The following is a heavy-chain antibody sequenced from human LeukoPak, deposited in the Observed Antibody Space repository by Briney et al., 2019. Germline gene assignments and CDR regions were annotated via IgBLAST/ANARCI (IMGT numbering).Heavy chain of an antibody. Sequence: GGSLRLPCAASGFTFSSYWMHWVRQAPGKGLVWVSRINSDGSSTSYADSVKGRFTISRDNAKNTLYLQMNSLRAEDTAVYYCARGEVYYYDSSGYYYYYYYMDVWGKGTTVTVSS. V-gene: IGHV3-74*01. CDR3: ARGEVYYYDSSGYYYYYYYMDV. J-gene: IGHJ6*03. CDR2: INSDGSST. D-gene: IGHD3-22*01. CDR1: GFTFSSYW.